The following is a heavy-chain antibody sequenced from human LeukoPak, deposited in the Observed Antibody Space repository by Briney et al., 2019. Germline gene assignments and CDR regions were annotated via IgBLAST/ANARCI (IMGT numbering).Heavy chain of an antibody. D-gene: IGHD2-8*01. CDR1: GFTFSSNG. CDR2: IWDDGSYK. V-gene: IGHV3-33*01. J-gene: IGHJ4*02. Sequence: GGSLRLSCAASGFTFSSNGMHLVRQAPGKGLEWVALIWDDGSYKYYADSVKGRFTISRDNYKNTLFLQMNSLRAEDTAVYYCAGGMRHFDYWGQGTLVTVYS. CDR3: AGGMRHFDY.